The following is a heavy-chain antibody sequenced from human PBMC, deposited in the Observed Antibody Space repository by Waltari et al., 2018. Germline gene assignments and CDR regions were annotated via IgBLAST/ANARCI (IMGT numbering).Heavy chain of an antibody. CDR2: IKQDGSEK. CDR3: ARGAYGSGSNDY. CDR1: GFTFSTYW. J-gene: IGHJ4*02. V-gene: IGHV3-7*01. D-gene: IGHD3-10*01. Sequence: EVQLVESGGGLVQPGGSLRLSCSASGFTFSTYWMSWVRQAPGKGLEGVANIKQDGSEKYYVDSVKGRFTISRDNAKNSLYLQMNSLRAEDTAVYYCARGAYGSGSNDYWGQGTLVTVSS.